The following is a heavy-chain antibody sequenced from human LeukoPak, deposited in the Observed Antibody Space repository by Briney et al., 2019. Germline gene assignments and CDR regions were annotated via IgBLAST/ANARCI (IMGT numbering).Heavy chain of an antibody. CDR2: TNYDGSYT. D-gene: IGHD2-2*01. Sequence: GGSLRLSCVASRFTLSSYWMNWVRQAPGKGLVWVARTNYDGSYTDYADSVKGRFTISRDNAKNSLYLEMNSLRVEDTAMYYCARFCSSTSCEGHWGQGTLVTVSS. CDR1: RFTLSSYW. V-gene: IGHV3-74*01. J-gene: IGHJ4*02. CDR3: ARFCSSTSCEGH.